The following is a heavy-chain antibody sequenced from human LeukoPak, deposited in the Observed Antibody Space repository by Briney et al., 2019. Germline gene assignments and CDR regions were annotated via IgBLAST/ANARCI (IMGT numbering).Heavy chain of an antibody. CDR2: IYYSGST. J-gene: IGHJ3*02. CDR3: ARQFADDDAFDI. V-gene: IGHV4-59*08. CDR1: GGSISSYY. Sequence: SETLSLTCTVSGGSISSYYWSWIRQPPGKGLEWIGYIYYSGSTNYNPSLKSRVTISVDTSKNQFSLKLSSVTAADTAVYYCARQFADDDAFDIWGQGTMVTVSS.